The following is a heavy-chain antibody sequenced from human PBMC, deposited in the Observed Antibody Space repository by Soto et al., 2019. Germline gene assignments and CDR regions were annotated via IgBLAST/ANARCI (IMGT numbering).Heavy chain of an antibody. Sequence: GESLKISCKGSGNSFTSYWIGWVRQKPGKGLEWMGIIYPGDSDTRYSPSFQGQVTISADKSITTAYLQWSSLKASDTAMYYCARTAAAGKYYYGVDVWGQGTTVTVS. D-gene: IGHD6-13*01. V-gene: IGHV5-51*01. CDR1: GNSFTSYW. J-gene: IGHJ6*02. CDR2: IYPGDSDT. CDR3: ARTAAAGKYYYGVDV.